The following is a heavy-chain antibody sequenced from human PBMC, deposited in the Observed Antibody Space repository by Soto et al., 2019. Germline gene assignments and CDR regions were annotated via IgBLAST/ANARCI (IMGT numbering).Heavy chain of an antibody. D-gene: IGHD3-10*01. Sequence: ASVKVSCKASGGTFSSYAISWVRQAPGQGLEWMGGIIPIFGTANYAQKFQGRVTITADESTSTAYMELSSLRSEDTAVYYCASNMVRGVIIIHTWGQGTLVTVSS. CDR2: IIPIFGTA. CDR1: GGTFSSYA. J-gene: IGHJ5*02. V-gene: IGHV1-69*13. CDR3: ASNMVRGVIIIHT.